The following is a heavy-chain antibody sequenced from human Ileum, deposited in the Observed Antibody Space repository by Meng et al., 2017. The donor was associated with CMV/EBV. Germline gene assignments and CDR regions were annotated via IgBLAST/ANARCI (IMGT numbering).Heavy chain of an antibody. CDR3: AKDKGVTTFDY. V-gene: IGHV3-30*02. J-gene: IGHJ4*02. D-gene: IGHD2-21*02. CDR1: GIICSNSG. Sequence: VQLLESGGGVVQSGESLRLSCVASGIICSNSGMHWVRQAPGKGLEWVTFIRHDGSNDYYVDSVKGRFTISRDNSKNTVYLQMNSLTPEDTAIYYCAKDKGVTTFDYWGQGTLVTVSS. CDR2: IRHDGSND.